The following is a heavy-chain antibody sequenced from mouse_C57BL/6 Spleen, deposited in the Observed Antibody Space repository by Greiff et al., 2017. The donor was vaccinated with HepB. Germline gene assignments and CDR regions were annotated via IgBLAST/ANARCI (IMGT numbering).Heavy chain of an antibody. J-gene: IGHJ1*03. Sequence: QVQLQQSGPGLVQPSQRLSITCTVSGFSLTSYGVHWVRQSPGKGLEWLGVIWRGGSTDYNAAFMSRLSITKDNSKSQVFFKMNSLQADDTAIYYCAKSPLESYGSYWYFDVWGTETTVTVSS. CDR3: AKSPLESYGSYWYFDV. CDR2: IWRGGST. D-gene: IGHD1-1*01. V-gene: IGHV2-5*01. CDR1: GFSLTSYG.